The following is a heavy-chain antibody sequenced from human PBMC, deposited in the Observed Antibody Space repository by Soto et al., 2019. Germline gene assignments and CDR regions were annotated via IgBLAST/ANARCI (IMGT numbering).Heavy chain of an antibody. V-gene: IGHV3-33*08. D-gene: IGHD2-21*01. CDR2: IWFDGSNK. CDR1: GFTFSSYW. J-gene: IGHJ4*02. Sequence: GGSLRLSCAASGFTFSSYWMSWVRQAPGKGLEWVALIWFDGSNKNYADSVKGRFTISRDNSKNTLSLQMNSLRAEDTAVYFCARKVGMEFDYWGQGTQVTVSS. CDR3: ARKVGMEFDY.